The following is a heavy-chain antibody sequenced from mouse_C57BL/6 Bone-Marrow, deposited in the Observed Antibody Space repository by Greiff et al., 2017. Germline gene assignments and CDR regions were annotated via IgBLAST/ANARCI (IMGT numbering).Heavy chain of an antibody. CDR1: GFTFNTYA. CDR2: IRSKSSTYAT. CDR3: VRKLPLGFAY. Sequence: EVQGVESGGGLVQPKGSLKLSCAASGFTFNTYAMHWVRQAPGTGLEWVARIRSKSSTYATYYADSVKDRFTISRDDSQSMLYLQMNNLKAEDTAMYYCVRKLPLGFAYWGQGTLVTVSA. D-gene: IGHD2-1*01. V-gene: IGHV10-3*01. J-gene: IGHJ3*01.